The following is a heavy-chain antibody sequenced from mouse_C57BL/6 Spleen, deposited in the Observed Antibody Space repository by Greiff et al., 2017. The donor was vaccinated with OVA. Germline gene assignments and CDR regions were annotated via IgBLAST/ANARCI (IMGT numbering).Heavy chain of an antibody. D-gene: IGHD1-1*01. J-gene: IGHJ2*01. CDR2: INPSSGYT. CDR3: AREFITTVVATDY. Sequence: VQLQQSGAELAKPGASVKLSCKASGYTFTSYWMHWVKQRPGQGLEWIGYINPSSGYTKYNQKFKDKATLTADKSSSTAYMQLSSLTYEDSAVYYCAREFITTVVATDYWGQGTTLTVSS. CDR1: GYTFTSYW. V-gene: IGHV1-7*01.